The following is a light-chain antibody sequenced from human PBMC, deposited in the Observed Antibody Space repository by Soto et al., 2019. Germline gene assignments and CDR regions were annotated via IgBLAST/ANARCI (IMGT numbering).Light chain of an antibody. Sequence: EIALTQSPATLSLSPGERATRACRASQSVSKYIAWYLQKPGQARRLLIHDASNRATGIPARFSGSGSGTDFTLTISSLEPEDFGVYYCQQRSNWPQITFGGGTKVEIK. CDR2: DAS. J-gene: IGKJ4*01. V-gene: IGKV3-11*01. CDR3: QQRSNWPQIT. CDR1: QSVSKY.